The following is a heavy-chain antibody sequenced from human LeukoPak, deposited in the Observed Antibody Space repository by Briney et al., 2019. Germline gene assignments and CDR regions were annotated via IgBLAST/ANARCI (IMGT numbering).Heavy chain of an antibody. J-gene: IGHJ4*02. Sequence: SETLSLTCAVSGASISSGGFSWSWIRQPPGKGLEWIGYIYHSGSTYYNPSLKSRVTISVDRSKNQFSLKLSSVTAADTAVYYCARGRIGDDFWSGYPPAYYFDYWGQGTLVTVSS. V-gene: IGHV4-30-2*01. CDR3: ARGRIGDDFWSGYPPAYYFDY. CDR1: GASISSGGFS. CDR2: IYHSGST. D-gene: IGHD3-3*01.